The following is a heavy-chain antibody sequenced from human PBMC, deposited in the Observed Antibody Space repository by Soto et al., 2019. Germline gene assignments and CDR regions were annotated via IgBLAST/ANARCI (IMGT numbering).Heavy chain of an antibody. CDR3: ARDRSVWGNYRPSFDY. CDR2: IYQNGNT. J-gene: IGHJ4*02. Sequence: TSETLSLTCTVSGDSVTSGDYYWSWIRQPTGKGPEWIGNIYQNGNTDYNPSLKSRLTISLDASKSQFSLKLSSVTAADTAVYYCARDRSVWGNYRPSFDYWGRGTLVTVSS. V-gene: IGHV4-30-4*01. CDR1: GDSVTSGDYY. D-gene: IGHD3-16*02.